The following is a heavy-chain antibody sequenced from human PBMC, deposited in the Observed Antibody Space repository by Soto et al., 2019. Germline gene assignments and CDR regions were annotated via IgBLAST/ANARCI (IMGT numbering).Heavy chain of an antibody. D-gene: IGHD6-19*01. Sequence: ASVKVSCKTSGYTFSTYGINWVRQAPGQGLEWMGWISDYNGNTNYAQTVQGRVTMTTDTSTGTVYMELRRLKSAVTAIYYCSRFIMVGGWFDPNYFHGMDVWGQGTTVTVS. CDR3: SRFIMVGGWFDPNYFHGMDV. V-gene: IGHV1-18*01. J-gene: IGHJ6*02. CDR1: GYTFSTYG. CDR2: ISDYNGNT.